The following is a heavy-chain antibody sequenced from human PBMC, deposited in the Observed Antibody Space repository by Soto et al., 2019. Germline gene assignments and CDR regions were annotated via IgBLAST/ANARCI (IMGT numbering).Heavy chain of an antibody. V-gene: IGHV3-20*04. J-gene: IGHJ6*02. D-gene: IGHD2-15*01. Sequence: GSLRLSCAASGFTFDDYGMTWVRQIPGKGLEWVSAINWNGGGTGYADSVKGRFTISRDNAKNSLYLQMNSVRAEDTALYYWARGPVVLSPGATYGMAVWGQGTTVPASS. CDR2: INWNGGGT. CDR1: GFTFDDYG. CDR3: ARGPVVLSPGATYGMAV.